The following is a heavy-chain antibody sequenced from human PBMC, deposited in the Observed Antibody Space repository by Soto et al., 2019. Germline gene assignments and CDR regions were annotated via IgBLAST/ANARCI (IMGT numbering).Heavy chain of an antibody. D-gene: IGHD3-22*01. CDR3: ARARTGYYYVPFDY. CDR2: INHSGST. J-gene: IGHJ4*02. CDR1: GGSFSGYY. V-gene: IGHV4-34*01. Sequence: QVQLQQWGAGLLKPSETLSLTCAVYGGSFSGYYWSWIRQPPGKGLEWIGEINHSGSTNYNPSLKSRVTISVDTSTNQYSLKLSSVTAADTAVYYCARARTGYYYVPFDYWGQGTLVTVSS.